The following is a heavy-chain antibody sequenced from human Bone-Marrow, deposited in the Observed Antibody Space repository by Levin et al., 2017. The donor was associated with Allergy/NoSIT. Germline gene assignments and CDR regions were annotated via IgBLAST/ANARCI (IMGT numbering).Heavy chain of an antibody. CDR2: ISWNSAKI. CDR3: VKDIQTPEAPGMVLQF. V-gene: IGHV3-9*01. CDR1: GFPFDNYA. D-gene: IGHD4-11*01. J-gene: IGHJ1*01. Sequence: PGGSLLLSFSSSGFPFDNYAMHWVRQPPGKGLEWVSGISWNSAKIGYGDSVKGRFTISRDNAKNSLYLQMNSLRAEDTAFYYCVKDIQTPEAPGMVLQFWGQGTLVMVSS.